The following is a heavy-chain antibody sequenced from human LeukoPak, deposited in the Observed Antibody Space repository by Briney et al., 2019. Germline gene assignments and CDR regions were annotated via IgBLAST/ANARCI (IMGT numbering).Heavy chain of an antibody. CDR1: GYTFTGYY. V-gene: IGHV1-2*02. Sequence: GASVKVSCKASGYTFTGYYMHWVRQAPGQGLEWMGWINPNSGGTNYAQKFQGRVTMTRDTSISTAYMELSRLRSDDTAVYYCARLAPAFTGYANWLDPWGQGTLVTVSS. D-gene: IGHD3-9*01. CDR3: ARLAPAFTGYANWLDP. CDR2: INPNSGGT. J-gene: IGHJ5*02.